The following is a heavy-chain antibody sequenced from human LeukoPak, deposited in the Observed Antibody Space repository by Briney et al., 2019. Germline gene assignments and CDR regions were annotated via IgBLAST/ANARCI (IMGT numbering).Heavy chain of an antibody. CDR1: SYSLSSVYN. CDR3: ARDGGYCSGVTCYSFLDY. Sequence: SQTLSLTCAVSSYSLSSVYNWCWIRQPPGKGLEWIGSISHSGSTYYNPSLKSRVTISVDTSKNQFSLKLSSVTATDTAAYYCARDGGYCSGVTCYSFLDYWGQGTLVTVSS. V-gene: IGHV4-38-2*02. J-gene: IGHJ4*02. D-gene: IGHD2-15*01. CDR2: ISHSGST.